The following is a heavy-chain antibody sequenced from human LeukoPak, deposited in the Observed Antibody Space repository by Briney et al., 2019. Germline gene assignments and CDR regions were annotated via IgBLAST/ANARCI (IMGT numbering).Heavy chain of an antibody. Sequence: PSETLSLTCAVYGGSFSVYYWSWIRQPPGKGLEWIGEINHSGSTNYNPSLKSLVTISVDTSKNQFSLKLSSVTAADTAVYYCARVSRSTSCLNYWGQGTLVTVSS. CDR3: ARVSRSTSCLNY. CDR1: GGSFSVYY. CDR2: INHSGST. D-gene: IGHD2-2*01. V-gene: IGHV4-34*01. J-gene: IGHJ4*02.